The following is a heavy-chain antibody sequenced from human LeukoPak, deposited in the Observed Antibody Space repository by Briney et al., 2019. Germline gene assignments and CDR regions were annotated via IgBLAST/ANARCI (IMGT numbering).Heavy chain of an antibody. J-gene: IGHJ4*02. CDR2: IKQDGNEK. V-gene: IGHV3-7*04. Sequence: GGSLRLSCAASGFAFSTYWMSWVRQAPGKGLEWVANIKQDGNEKYYVDSVKGRFTISRDNAKNSLYLQMNSLRAEDTAVYYCARASDYYDSSGYYGFDYWGQGTLVTVSS. CDR3: ARASDYYDSSGYYGFDY. D-gene: IGHD3-22*01. CDR1: GFAFSTYW.